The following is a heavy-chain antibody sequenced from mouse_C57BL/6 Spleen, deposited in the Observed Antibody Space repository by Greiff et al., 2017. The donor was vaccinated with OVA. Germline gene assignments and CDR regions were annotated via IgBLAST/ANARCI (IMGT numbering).Heavy chain of an antibody. V-gene: IGHV1-81*01. D-gene: IGHD4-1*02. CDR2: IYPRSGNT. CDR3: ARRSTGGYFAY. Sequence: QVQLQQSGAELARPGASVKLSCKASGYTFTSYGISWVKQRTGQGLEWIGEIYPRSGNTYYNEKFKGKATLTADKSSSTAYMELRSLTSVDSSVYFCARRSTGGYFAYWVHGTTLTVSS. J-gene: IGHJ2*01. CDR1: GYTFTSYG.